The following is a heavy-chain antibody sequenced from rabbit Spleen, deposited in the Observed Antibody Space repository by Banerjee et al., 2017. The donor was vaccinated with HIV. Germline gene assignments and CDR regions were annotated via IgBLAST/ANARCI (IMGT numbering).Heavy chain of an antibody. CDR1: GVSFSSSSY. D-gene: IGHD1-1*01. CDR2: IYAGSSGNT. V-gene: IGHV1S40*01. J-gene: IGHJ6*01. CDR3: ARDTSTSFSTYGMDL. Sequence: QSLEESGGDLVKPGASLTLTCTASGVSFSSSSYMCWVRQTPGKGLDWIACIYAGSSGNTYSATWAKGRFTISKTSPTTVTLQMTSLTAADTATYFCARDTSTSFSTYGMDLWGPGTLVTVS.